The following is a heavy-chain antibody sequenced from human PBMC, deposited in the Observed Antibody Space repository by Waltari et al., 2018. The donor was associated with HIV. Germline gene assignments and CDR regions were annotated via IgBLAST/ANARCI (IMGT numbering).Heavy chain of an antibody. J-gene: IGHJ4*02. CDR2: VRYDGSNK. CDR3: ARDPSPPILYDILTGYYFDY. Sequence: QVQLVESGGGVVQPGGSLRLPCAASGFTFTTYALHWVRPAPGKGLEWVAFVRYDGSNKYYADSVKGRFTISRDNSKNTLYLQMNSLRADDTAVYYCARDPSPPILYDILTGYYFDYWGQGTLVTVSS. V-gene: IGHV3-30*02. D-gene: IGHD3-9*01. CDR1: GFTFTTYA.